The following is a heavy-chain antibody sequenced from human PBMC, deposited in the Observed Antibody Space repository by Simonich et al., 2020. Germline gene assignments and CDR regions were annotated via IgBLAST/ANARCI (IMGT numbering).Heavy chain of an antibody. Sequence: QVQLVQSGAEVKKPGASVKVSCKASGYTFTGYYMHWVRQAPGQGLEWMGWINPNSSGTNYAQKFQGRVTMTRDTSISAAYMERSRLRSDDTAVYYCARDRAARYYYYYYMDVWGKGTTVTVSS. CDR1: GYTFTGYY. CDR2: INPNSSGT. V-gene: IGHV1-2*02. D-gene: IGHD6-6*01. J-gene: IGHJ6*03. CDR3: ARDRAARYYYYYYMDV.